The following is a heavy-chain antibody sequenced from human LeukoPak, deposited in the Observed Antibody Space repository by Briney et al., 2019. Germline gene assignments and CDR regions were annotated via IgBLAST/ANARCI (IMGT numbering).Heavy chain of an antibody. CDR1: GYTFTGYY. D-gene: IGHD4-17*01. Sequence: ASVTVSYKASGYTFTGYYMHWVRQAPGQGLEWMGWINPNSGGTNYAQKFQGRVTMTRDTSISTAYMELSRLRSDDTAVYYCARDKTTVTTFYYYYMDVWGKGTTVTVSS. J-gene: IGHJ6*03. CDR2: INPNSGGT. CDR3: ARDKTTVTTFYYYYMDV. V-gene: IGHV1-2*02.